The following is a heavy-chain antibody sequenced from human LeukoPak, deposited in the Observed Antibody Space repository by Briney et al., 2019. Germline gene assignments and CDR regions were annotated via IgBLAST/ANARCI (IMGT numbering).Heavy chain of an antibody. CDR1: GFSFKKYW. J-gene: IGHJ6*03. D-gene: IGHD3-10*01. CDR2: TSYDGSNK. Sequence: GGSLRLSCVASGFSFKKYWMSWVRQAPGKGLEWVAVTSYDGSNKYYADSVKGRFTISRDKSKNTLYLQMNSLRAEDTALYYCARDQITTVRGVIARSTDYYDYYYMDVWGKGTTVTVSS. CDR3: ARDQITTVRGVIARSTDYYDYYYMDV. V-gene: IGHV3-30*03.